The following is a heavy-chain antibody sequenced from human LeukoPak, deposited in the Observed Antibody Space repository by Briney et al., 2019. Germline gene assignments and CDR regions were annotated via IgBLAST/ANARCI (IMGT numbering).Heavy chain of an antibody. Sequence: GGSLRLSCAASGFTFSSYGMHWVRQAPGKGLEWVAVISYDGSNKYYADSVKGRFTISRDNSKNTLYLQMNSLRAEDTAVYYCARDRSIAARPPNYYYYYMDVWGKGTTVTVSS. V-gene: IGHV3-30*03. CDR1: GFTFSSYG. CDR2: ISYDGSNK. D-gene: IGHD6-6*01. J-gene: IGHJ6*03. CDR3: ARDRSIAARPPNYYYYYMDV.